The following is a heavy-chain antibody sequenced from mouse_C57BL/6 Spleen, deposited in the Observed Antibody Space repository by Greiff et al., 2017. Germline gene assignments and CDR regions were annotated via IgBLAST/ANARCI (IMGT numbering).Heavy chain of an antibody. CDR2: IYPSDSET. CDR1: GYTFTSYW. CDR3: AREGSSYDYFDY. V-gene: IGHV1-61*01. J-gene: IGHJ2*01. Sequence: QVQLQQPGAELVRPGSSVKLSCKASGYTFTSYWMDWVKQRPGQGLEWIGNIYPSDSETHYNQKFKDKATLTVDKSSSTAYMQLSSLTSEDSAVYYCAREGSSYDYFDYWGQGTTLTVSS. D-gene: IGHD1-1*01.